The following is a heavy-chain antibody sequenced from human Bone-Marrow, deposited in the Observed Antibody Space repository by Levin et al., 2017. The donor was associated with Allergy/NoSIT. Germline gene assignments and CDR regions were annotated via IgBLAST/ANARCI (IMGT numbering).Heavy chain of an antibody. Sequence: GASVKVSCKVSGYTVTELSMHWVRQAPGKGLEWMGGYDPEDRETFYAQQFQGRVTMTEDTSTDTAYMELSSLRSEDTAVYYCGTYGVVTLMDDWGQGTLVTVSS. CDR2: YDPEDRET. CDR1: GYTVTELS. V-gene: IGHV1-24*01. CDR3: GTYGVVTLMDD. J-gene: IGHJ4*02. D-gene: IGHD2-21*02.